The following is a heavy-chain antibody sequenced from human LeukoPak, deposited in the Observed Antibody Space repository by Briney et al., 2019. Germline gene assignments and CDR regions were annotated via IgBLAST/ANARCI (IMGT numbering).Heavy chain of an antibody. Sequence: GASVTVSCKASGYTFTSYDINWVRQAPGQGLEWMGGIIPIFGTANYAQKFQGRVTLTTDESTSTAYMELSSLRSEDTAVYYCARGSGNYYYYYMDVWGKGTTVTVSS. D-gene: IGHD1-26*01. J-gene: IGHJ6*03. CDR2: IIPIFGTA. V-gene: IGHV1-69*05. CDR3: ARGSGNYYYYYMDV. CDR1: GYTFTSYD.